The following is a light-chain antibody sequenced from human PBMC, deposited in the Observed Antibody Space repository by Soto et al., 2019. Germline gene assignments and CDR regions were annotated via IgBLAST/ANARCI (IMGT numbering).Light chain of an antibody. CDR3: AVWDDRLKSWV. J-gene: IGLJ3*02. V-gene: IGLV1-44*01. Sequence: QSVLTQPPSASETPGQRVTVSCSGSGSNIGTNAVYWFQQFPGTAPKLLIHTNDQRPSGVPDRFSASTSGTSASLAISGLQTEDEADYYCAVWDDRLKSWVFGGGTKLTVL. CDR1: GSNIGTNA. CDR2: TND.